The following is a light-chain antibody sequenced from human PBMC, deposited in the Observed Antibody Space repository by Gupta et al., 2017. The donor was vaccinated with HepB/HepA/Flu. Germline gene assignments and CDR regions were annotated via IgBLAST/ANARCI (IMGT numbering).Light chain of an antibody. CDR1: QSIAGF. CDR3: QQSSSNPRT. V-gene: IGKV1-39*01. Sequence: DIQMTQSPSSLSAFVGDRVTITCRASQSIAGFLNWYQQKPGKAPKLLISAASTLQSGAPSRFSGSGSGTDFTLTINSLQSEDFATYYCQQSSSNPRTFGGGTKVEIK. J-gene: IGKJ4*02. CDR2: AAS.